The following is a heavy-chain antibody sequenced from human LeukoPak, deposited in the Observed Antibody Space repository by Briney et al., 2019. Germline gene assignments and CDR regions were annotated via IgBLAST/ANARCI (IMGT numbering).Heavy chain of an antibody. CDR1: GFTFSSYG. Sequence: QPGRSLRLSCAASGFTFSSYGMHWVRQAPGKGLEWVAVIWYDGSNKYYADSVKGRFTMSRDNSKNTLYLQMNSLRAEDTAVYYCARNVGPPPYYYYYYGMDVWGQGTTVTVSS. D-gene: IGHD1-26*01. J-gene: IGHJ6*02. CDR2: IWYDGSNK. CDR3: ARNVGPPPYYYYYYGMDV. V-gene: IGHV3-33*01.